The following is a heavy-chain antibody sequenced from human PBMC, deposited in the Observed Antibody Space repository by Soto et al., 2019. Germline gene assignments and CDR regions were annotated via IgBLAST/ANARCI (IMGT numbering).Heavy chain of an antibody. J-gene: IGHJ6*02. CDR2: IIPIFGTA. Sequence: WASVKVSCKASGGTFSSYAISWVRQAPGQGLEWMGGIIPIFGTANYAQKFQGRVTITADESTSTAYMELSSLRSEDTAVYYCARGGSSSSRFYYYGMDVWGQGTTVTVSS. CDR1: GGTFSSYA. V-gene: IGHV1-69*13. CDR3: ARGGSSSSRFYYYGMDV. D-gene: IGHD6-6*01.